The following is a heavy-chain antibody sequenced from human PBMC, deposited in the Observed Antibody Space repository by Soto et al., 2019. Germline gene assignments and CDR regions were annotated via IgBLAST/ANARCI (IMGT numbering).Heavy chain of an antibody. D-gene: IGHD3-3*01. V-gene: IGHV4-39*01. CDR2: IFYTGNT. CDR1: GGSISSSRYH. CDR3: ARCTSDDFFGDYGMDV. Sequence: SETLSLTCTVSGGSISSSRYHWGWLRQPPGKGLEWIGSIFYTGNTYYNTSLKSRVTISVDTSKNQFSLKLSSVTAADAAVYYCARCTSDDFFGDYGMDVWGQGTTVTVSS. J-gene: IGHJ6*02.